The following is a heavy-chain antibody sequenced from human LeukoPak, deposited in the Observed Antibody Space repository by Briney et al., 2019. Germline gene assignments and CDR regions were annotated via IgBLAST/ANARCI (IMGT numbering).Heavy chain of an antibody. D-gene: IGHD6-25*01. CDR3: VKGGYPARYYYMDV. CDR2: ISGGSRDI. J-gene: IGHJ6*03. Sequence: GGSLRLSCAASGFIFSSYGMTWVRQAPGKGLEWVSSISGGSRDIYYADSVKGRFTISRDNSKNTLYLQINSLRAEDTAVYFCVKGGYPARYYYMDVWGKGITVTVSS. CDR1: GFIFSSYG. V-gene: IGHV3-23*01.